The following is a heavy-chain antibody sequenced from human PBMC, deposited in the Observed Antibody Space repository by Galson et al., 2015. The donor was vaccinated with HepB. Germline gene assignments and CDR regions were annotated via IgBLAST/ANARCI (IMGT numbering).Heavy chain of an antibody. V-gene: IGHV3-23*01. J-gene: IGHJ4*02. CDR1: GFTFSSYA. CDR2: ISGSSGST. CDR3: VKGPDQPFDY. Sequence: SLRLSCAASGFTFSSYAMSWVRQAPGKGLKWVSSISGSSGSTYYADSVKGRFTISRDNSKNTLYLQMNSLRAEDTAIYYCVKGPDQPFDYWGQGTLVTVSS.